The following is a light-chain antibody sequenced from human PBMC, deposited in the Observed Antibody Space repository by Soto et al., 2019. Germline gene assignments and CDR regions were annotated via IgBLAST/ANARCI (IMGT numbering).Light chain of an antibody. CDR1: STDFVSYNR. CDR2: EAS. V-gene: IGLV2-18*01. CDR3: SIYTSGSTRV. Sequence: QSALTQPPSVSGSPGQSVTISCTGTSTDFVSYNRVSWYQQPPGTAPKLIIYEASNRPSGVPDRFSGSKSGNTASLTISGLQAEDEGDYYCSIYTSGSTRVFGTGTKVTGL. J-gene: IGLJ1*01.